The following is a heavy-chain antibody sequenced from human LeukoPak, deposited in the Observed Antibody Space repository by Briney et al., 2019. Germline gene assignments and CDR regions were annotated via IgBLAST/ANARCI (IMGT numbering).Heavy chain of an antibody. V-gene: IGHV3-23*01. CDR1: GFTFSSYW. CDR3: ATYRQVLLPFES. CDR2: IFPSGGEI. J-gene: IGHJ4*02. D-gene: IGHD2-8*02. Sequence: GGSLRLSCAASGFTFSSYWMSWVRQPPGKGLEWVSSIFPSGGEIHYADSVRGRFTIPRDNSKSTLSLQMNSLRAEDTAIYYCATYRQVLLPFESWGQGTLVTVSS.